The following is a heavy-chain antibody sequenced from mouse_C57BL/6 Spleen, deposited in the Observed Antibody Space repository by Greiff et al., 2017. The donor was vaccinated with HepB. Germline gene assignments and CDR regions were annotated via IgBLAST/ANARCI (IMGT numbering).Heavy chain of an antibody. D-gene: IGHD2-3*01. J-gene: IGHJ4*01. Sequence: EVMLVESGPELVKPGASVKISCKASGYSFTGYYMNWVKQSPEKSLEWIGEINPSTGGTTYNQKFKAKATLTVDKSSSTAYMQLKSLTSEDSAVYYCARGYYVGAMDYWGQGTSVTVSS. V-gene: IGHV1-42*01. CDR2: INPSTGGT. CDR3: ARGYYVGAMDY. CDR1: GYSFTGYY.